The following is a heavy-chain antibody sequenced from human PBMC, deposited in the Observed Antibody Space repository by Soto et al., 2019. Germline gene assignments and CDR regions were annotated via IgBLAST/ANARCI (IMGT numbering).Heavy chain of an antibody. D-gene: IGHD3-22*01. CDR3: ARGYHYYDSSGYYPHAFDI. J-gene: IGHJ3*02. Sequence: PSETLSLTCAVYGGSFSGYYWSWIRQPQGKGLEWIGEINHSGSTNYNPSLKSRVTISVDTSKNQFSLKLSSVTAADTAVYYCARGYHYYDSSGYYPHAFDIWGQGTMVTVSS. CDR2: INHSGST. V-gene: IGHV4-34*01. CDR1: GGSFSGYY.